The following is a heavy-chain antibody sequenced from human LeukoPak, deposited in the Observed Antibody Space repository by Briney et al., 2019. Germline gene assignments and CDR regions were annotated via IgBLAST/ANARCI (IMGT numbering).Heavy chain of an antibody. Sequence: PGGSLKLSCTASGFSVSTYPMAWVRQAPGKGLQWVSTITPSGTDTFYADSVKGRFTISRDNSKNTLSLQMNSLRAEDTALYYCAKYTSGWVNDYWGQGTLVTVSS. V-gene: IGHV3-23*01. CDR1: GFSVSTYP. J-gene: IGHJ4*02. CDR3: AKYTSGWVNDY. D-gene: IGHD6-19*01. CDR2: ITPSGTDT.